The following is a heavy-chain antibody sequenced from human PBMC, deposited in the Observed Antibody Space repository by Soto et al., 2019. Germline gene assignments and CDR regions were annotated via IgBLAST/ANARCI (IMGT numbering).Heavy chain of an antibody. V-gene: IGHV6-1*01. CDR3: ARDPPGFHSAFDF. D-gene: IGHD4-4*01. CDR1: GDSVSSNGAA. Sequence: SPTLSLTCARPGDSVSSNGAAWNWIRQSPSRGLEWLGRTYYRSRWYSDYAPSVKSRITVNPDTSQNQFSLQLNSVTPADTAIYSCARDPPGFHSAFDFWGQGTLVTVSS. J-gene: IGHJ4*02. CDR2: TYYRSRWYS.